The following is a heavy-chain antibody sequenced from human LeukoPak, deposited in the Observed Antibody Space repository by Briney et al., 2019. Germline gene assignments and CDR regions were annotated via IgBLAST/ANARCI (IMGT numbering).Heavy chain of an antibody. J-gene: IGHJ5*02. Sequence: GGSLRLSCAASGFTFSSYWMSWVRQAPGKGLEWVANIKQDGSEKYHVDSVKDRFTISRDNAKNTLYLQMNSLRAEDTAVYYCARDPRPITMVRGVNNNWFDPWGQGTLVTVSS. CDR3: ARDPRPITMVRGVNNNWFDP. V-gene: IGHV3-7*01. CDR2: IKQDGSEK. D-gene: IGHD3-10*01. CDR1: GFTFSSYW.